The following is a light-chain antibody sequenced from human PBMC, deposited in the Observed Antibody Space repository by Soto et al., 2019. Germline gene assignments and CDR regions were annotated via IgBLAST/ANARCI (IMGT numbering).Light chain of an antibody. J-gene: IGKJ5*01. CDR2: ETS. CDR1: RSVGSR. V-gene: IGKV3-15*01. Sequence: EIVMTQSPAALSVSRGERVTRCCEASRSVGSRVAWYQQKFGQPPRLLIYETSTRANGIPARFSGSGSGTDFTLSISSLQPGDVGIYSCQQYHTWPPITFGQGTRLEIK. CDR3: QQYHTWPPIT.